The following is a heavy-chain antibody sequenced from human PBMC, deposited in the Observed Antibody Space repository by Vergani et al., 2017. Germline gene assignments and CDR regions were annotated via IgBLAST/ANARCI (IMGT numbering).Heavy chain of an antibody. Sequence: QVQLQESGPGVVKPSQTLSLTCAVSGSSINNGNYSWGWIRQPPGKGLEWIGSVYYNGSTYYNPSLKSRVTTSVDASKNQFSLKLTSVTAADTAVYRCLCRATSPPRCFDCWGQGTLVIVSS. CDR2: VYYNGST. J-gene: IGHJ4*02. CDR3: LCRATSPPRCFDC. D-gene: IGHD2-2*01. CDR1: GSSINNGNYS. V-gene: IGHV4-39*01.